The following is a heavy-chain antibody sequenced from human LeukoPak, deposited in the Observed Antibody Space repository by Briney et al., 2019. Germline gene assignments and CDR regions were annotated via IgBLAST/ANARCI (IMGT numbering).Heavy chain of an antibody. J-gene: IGHJ2*01. Sequence: PSETLSLTCAVYGGSFSGYYWSWIRQPPGKGLEWIGEINHSGSTNYNPSLKSRVTISVDTSKNQFSLKLSSVTAADTAVYYCARDKVDIVATTSNWYFDLWGRGTLVTVSS. CDR1: GGSFSGYY. V-gene: IGHV4-34*01. CDR3: ARDKVDIVATTSNWYFDL. D-gene: IGHD5-12*01. CDR2: INHSGST.